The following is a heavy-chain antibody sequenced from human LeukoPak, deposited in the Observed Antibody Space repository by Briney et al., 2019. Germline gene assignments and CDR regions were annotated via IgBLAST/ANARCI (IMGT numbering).Heavy chain of an antibody. CDR3: AREHYDWGSGYNWFDP. CDR1: GFTFSSYW. D-gene: IGHD7-27*01. Sequence: GGSLRLSCAASGFTFSSYWMHWVRQAPGKGLVWVSRINSDGSSTSYADSVKGRFTISRDDAKNTLYLQMNSLRAEDTAVYYCAREHYDWGSGYNWFDPWGQGTLVTVSS. J-gene: IGHJ5*02. CDR2: INSDGSST. V-gene: IGHV3-74*01.